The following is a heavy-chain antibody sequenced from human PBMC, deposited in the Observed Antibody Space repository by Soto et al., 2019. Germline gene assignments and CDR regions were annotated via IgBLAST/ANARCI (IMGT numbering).Heavy chain of an antibody. CDR2: ISGSGGST. Sequence: VQLLESGGGLVQPGGSLRLSCAASGFTFSSYAMSWVRQAPGKGLEWVAAISGSGGSTYYADSVKGRFTISRDNSKNKLYLQMNSLRAEDTAVYYCAKDLRGRIAARLYFDYWGQGTLVTVSS. J-gene: IGHJ4*02. CDR1: GFTFSSYA. V-gene: IGHV3-23*01. CDR3: AKDLRGRIAARLYFDY. D-gene: IGHD6-6*01.